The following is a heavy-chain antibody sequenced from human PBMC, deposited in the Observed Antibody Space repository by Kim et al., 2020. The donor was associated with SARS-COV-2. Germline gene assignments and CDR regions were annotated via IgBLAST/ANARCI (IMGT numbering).Heavy chain of an antibody. V-gene: IGHV3-74*01. D-gene: IGHD3-16*01. CDR1: GFTFSSYW. CDR2: LNSDGSRT. J-gene: IGHJ4*02. CDR3: ARSYGGGGNFDF. Sequence: GGSLRLSCAASGFTFSSYWMHWVRQAPGKGLVWVSRLNSDGSRTDFADSVRGRFTVSRDNPKNTHYLQMNSLRVEDTAVYYCARSYGGGGNFDFWGQGTL.